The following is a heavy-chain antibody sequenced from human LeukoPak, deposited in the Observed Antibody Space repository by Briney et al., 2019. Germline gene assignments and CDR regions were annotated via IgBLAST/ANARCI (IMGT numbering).Heavy chain of an antibody. CDR2: IYYSGST. V-gene: IGHV4-31*03. Sequence: SETLSLTCTVSGGSISSGGYYWSWIRQHPGKGLEWIGYIYYSGSTYYNPSLKSRVTISVDTSKNQFSLKLSSVTAADTAVYYCARDWTYYDFWSGEAPPMDVWGEGTTVTVSS. CDR3: ARDWTYYDFWSGEAPPMDV. J-gene: IGHJ6*03. D-gene: IGHD3-3*01. CDR1: GGSISSGGYY.